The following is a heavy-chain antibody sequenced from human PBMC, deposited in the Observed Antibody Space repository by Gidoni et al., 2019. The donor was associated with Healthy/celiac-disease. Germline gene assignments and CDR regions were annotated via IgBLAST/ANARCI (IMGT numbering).Heavy chain of an antibody. CDR2: IYYSGST. CDR1: GGSISSRSYY. CDR3: AREYYDSSGYYYGLDWFDP. V-gene: IGHV4-39*07. J-gene: IGHJ5*02. D-gene: IGHD3-22*01. Sequence: QLQLQESGPGLVKPSETLSLTCTVSGGSISSRSYYWGWIRQPPGKGLEWIGSIYYSGSTYYNPSLKSRVTISVDTSKNQFSLKLSSVTAADTAVYYCAREYYDSSGYYYGLDWFDPWGQGTLVTVSS.